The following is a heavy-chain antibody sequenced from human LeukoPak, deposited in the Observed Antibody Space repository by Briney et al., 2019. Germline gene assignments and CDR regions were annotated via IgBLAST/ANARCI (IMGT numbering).Heavy chain of an antibody. CDR3: ARERLANWFDP. CDR1: GFTFRSYE. J-gene: IGHJ5*02. CDR2: ISSSGSTI. Sequence: SLRLSCAASGFTFRSYEMNWVRQAPGKGLEWVSYISSSGSTIYYADSVKGRFTISRDNAKSSLYLQMNSLRAEDTAVCYCARERLANWFDPWGKGTLVTVSS. V-gene: IGHV3-48*03.